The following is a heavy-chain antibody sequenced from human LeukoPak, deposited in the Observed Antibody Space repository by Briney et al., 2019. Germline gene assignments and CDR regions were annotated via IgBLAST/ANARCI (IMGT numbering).Heavy chain of an antibody. CDR3: TREMPSDYDLWSGYQYYYYYYMDV. CDR1: GFTFGDYA. CDR2: IRSKAYGGTT. V-gene: IGHV3-49*03. Sequence: GGSLRLSCTASGFTFGDYAMSWFRRAPGKGLEWVGFIRSKAYGGTTEYAASVKGRFTISRDDSKSIAYLQMNSLKTEDTAVYYCTREMPSDYDLWSGYQYYYYYYMDVWGKGTTVTVSS. D-gene: IGHD3-3*01. J-gene: IGHJ6*03.